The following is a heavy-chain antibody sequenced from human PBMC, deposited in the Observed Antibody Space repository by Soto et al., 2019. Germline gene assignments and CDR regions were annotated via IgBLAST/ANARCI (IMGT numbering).Heavy chain of an antibody. CDR3: ARALGVNYYFDY. V-gene: IGHV1-3*01. CDR2: INAGNGNT. CDR1: GYTFTSYA. J-gene: IGHJ4*02. Sequence: VASVKVSCKASGYTFTSYAMHWVRQAPGQRLEWMGWINAGNGNTKYSQKFQGRVTITRDTSASTAYMELSSLRSEDTAVYYCARALGVNYYFDYWGQGTLVTVSS. D-gene: IGHD1-20*01.